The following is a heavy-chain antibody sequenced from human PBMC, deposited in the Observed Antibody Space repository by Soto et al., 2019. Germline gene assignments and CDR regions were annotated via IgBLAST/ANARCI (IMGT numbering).Heavy chain of an antibody. CDR1: GGSISSGDYY. Sequence: SETLSLTCTVSGGSISSGDYYWSWIRQPPGKGLEWIGYIYYSGSTNYNPSLETRVTISMNTSKNQFSLKLSSTTAADTAVYYCARGGWGSSGSRPESEFDSWGQGTLVTVSS. CDR2: IYYSGST. CDR3: ARGGWGSSGSRPESEFDS. V-gene: IGHV4-61*08. J-gene: IGHJ4*02. D-gene: IGHD6-19*01.